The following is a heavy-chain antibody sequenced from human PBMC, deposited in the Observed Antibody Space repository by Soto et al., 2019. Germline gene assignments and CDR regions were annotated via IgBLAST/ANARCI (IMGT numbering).Heavy chain of an antibody. V-gene: IGHV4-34*01. J-gene: IGHJ6*02. CDR1: SAAFSDYY. CDR3: ARQWTFHDNLSDHRRPRSRMDV. Sequence: SETRSHTRAVYSAAFSDYYCSWSPHPPRKGAEWIGEINHRGNTNYSPSLQSRVTISVDTSKNQFSLKLKSVAAADTAVYYCARQWTFHDNLSDHRRPRSRMDVWGQGTTVT. CDR2: INHRGNT. D-gene: IGHD3-9*01.